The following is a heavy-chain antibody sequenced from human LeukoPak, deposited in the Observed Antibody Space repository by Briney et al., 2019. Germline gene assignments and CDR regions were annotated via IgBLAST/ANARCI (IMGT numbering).Heavy chain of an antibody. CDR2: MHYSGDT. J-gene: IGHJ3*02. V-gene: IGHV4-31*03. Sequence: SETLSLTCTVSGGSISYGGYFWTWIRQHPGKGLEWIGYMHYSGDTYYIPSLKSRVTISVDTSKNHFSLKLSSVTAADTAVHYCARRVPDSSAPGVAFDIWGQGTVVTVSS. D-gene: IGHD3-22*01. CDR1: GGSISYGGYF. CDR3: ARRVPDSSAPGVAFDI.